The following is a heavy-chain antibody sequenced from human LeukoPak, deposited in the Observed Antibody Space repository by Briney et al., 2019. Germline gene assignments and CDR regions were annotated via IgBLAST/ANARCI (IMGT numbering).Heavy chain of an antibody. CDR2: ISGSGGST. D-gene: IGHD6-19*01. Sequence: GGTLRLSCEATGFTFSSYAMNWVRQAPGKGLEWVSAISGSGGSTYYADSVKGRFTISRDNSKNTLYLQMNSLRAEDTAVYYCAKDFSSGRPYCFDYWGQATLVTVSS. V-gene: IGHV3-23*01. CDR1: GFTFSSYA. J-gene: IGHJ4*02. CDR3: AKDFSSGRPYCFDY.